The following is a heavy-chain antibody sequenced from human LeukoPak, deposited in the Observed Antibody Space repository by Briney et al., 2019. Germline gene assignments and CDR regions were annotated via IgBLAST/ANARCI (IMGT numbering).Heavy chain of an antibody. CDR1: GYTFTSYY. Sequence: GASVKVSCKASGYTFTSYYMHWVRQAPGQGLEWMGIINPSGGSTTYAQKFQGRVTMTRNTSISTAYMELSSLRSEDTAVYYCARGPRFYRFMDVWGKGTTVTISS. CDR2: INPSGGST. CDR3: ARGPRFYRFMDV. J-gene: IGHJ6*03. D-gene: IGHD3-10*01. V-gene: IGHV1-46*01.